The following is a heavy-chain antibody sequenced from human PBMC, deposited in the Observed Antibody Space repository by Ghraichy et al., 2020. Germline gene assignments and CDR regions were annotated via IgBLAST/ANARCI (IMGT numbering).Heavy chain of an antibody. Sequence: SCAASGFRFSDHYMSWIRQAPGKGPEWVSLISRNSRDPTYADSVRGRFTISRDNAKNSLYLQLNTLRVEDTAVYYCVREGQELGKSGFDLWGQGTLVTVSS. J-gene: IGHJ5*02. CDR1: GFRFSDHY. CDR3: VREGQELGKSGFDL. CDR2: ISRNSRDP. D-gene: IGHD1-7*01. V-gene: IGHV3-11*06.